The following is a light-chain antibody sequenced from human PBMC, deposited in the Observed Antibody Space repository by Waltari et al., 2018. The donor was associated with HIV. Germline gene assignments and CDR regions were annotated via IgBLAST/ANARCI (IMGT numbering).Light chain of an antibody. J-gene: IGLJ3*02. Sequence: QSALTQPRSVSGSPGQSVTISCTGTSRAGGGSDSVSWYLQHPGKVPKLIIYEVIKLPSGVPDRFSGSKSGNTASLTISGLQTEDEADYFCCSYAGTYTYVLFGGGTKLTVL. V-gene: IGLV2-11*01. CDR3: CSYAGTYTYVL. CDR1: SRAGGGSDS. CDR2: EVI.